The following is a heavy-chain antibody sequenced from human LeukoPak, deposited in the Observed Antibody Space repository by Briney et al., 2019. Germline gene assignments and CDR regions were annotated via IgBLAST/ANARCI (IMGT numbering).Heavy chain of an antibody. J-gene: IGHJ4*02. V-gene: IGHV3-30*18. CDR2: ISYDGSDK. CDR3: AKDGGSGSYTQIDN. CDR1: GYTLTELS. Sequence: SCKVSGYTLTELSMHWVRQAPGKGLEWVAVISYDGSDKYYADSVKGRFTISRDNSKNTLYLQMSSLRTEDTGVYYCAKDGGSGSYTQIDNWGQGTLVTVSS. D-gene: IGHD1-26*01.